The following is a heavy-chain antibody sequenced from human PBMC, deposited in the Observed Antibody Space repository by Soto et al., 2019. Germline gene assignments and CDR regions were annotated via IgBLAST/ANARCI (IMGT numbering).Heavy chain of an antibody. CDR1: GFGFTNSW. J-gene: IGHJ4*02. D-gene: IGHD2-2*01. V-gene: IGHV3-15*07. Sequence: EVQVVESGGGLVKPGGSLRLSCAASGFGFTNSWMNWVRQAPGKGLEWVGRIKSKNDGGTTDYAPPVQGRFTISRDDSKTTIYLQMNSLKTEDTAVYYCTSAGQYCTSTTCKAYWGQGTPVTVSS. CDR3: TSAGQYCTSTTCKAY. CDR2: IKSKNDGGTT.